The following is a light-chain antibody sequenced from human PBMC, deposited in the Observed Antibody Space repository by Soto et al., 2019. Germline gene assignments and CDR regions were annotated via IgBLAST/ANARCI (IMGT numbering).Light chain of an antibody. V-gene: IGKV4-1*01. J-gene: IGKJ2*01. CDR3: QQYYSTPYT. CDR1: QSFLSSSIIKTN. CDR2: WAS. Sequence: DIVLTQSPDSLAVSLAGRATLNGKPAQSFLSSSIIKTNLPCNQQKQGQPPKLLIYWASTRESGVPDRFSGSGSGTDFTLTISSLQAEDVAVYYCQQYYSTPYTFGQGTKLEIK.